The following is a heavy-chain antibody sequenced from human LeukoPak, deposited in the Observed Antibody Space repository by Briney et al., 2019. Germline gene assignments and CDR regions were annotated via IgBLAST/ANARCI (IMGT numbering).Heavy chain of an antibody. CDR1: GGTFSSYA. CDR3: ARDGRYYYESSGYLNWFDP. D-gene: IGHD3-22*01. CDR2: IIPIFGTA. V-gene: IGHV1-69*13. J-gene: IGHJ5*02. Sequence: SVKVSCKASGGTFSSYAISWVRQAPGQGLEWMGGIIPIFGTANYAQKFQGRVTITADEPTSTAYMELSSLRSEDTAVYYCARDGRYYYESSGYLNWFDPWGQGTLVTVSS.